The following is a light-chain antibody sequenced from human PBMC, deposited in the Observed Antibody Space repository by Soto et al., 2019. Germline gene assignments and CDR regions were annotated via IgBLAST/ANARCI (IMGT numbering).Light chain of an antibody. J-gene: IGKJ5*01. V-gene: IGKV3D-20*02. CDR3: QQRSNLPPT. CDR2: GTS. Sequence: DIVLTQSPGTLSLSPGERATLSCRASQSVSSSYLAWYQQKPGQAPRLLIYGTSSRATGIPDRFSGGGSGTDFTLTISSLEPEDFAVYYCQQRSNLPPTFGQGTRLEIK. CDR1: QSVSSSY.